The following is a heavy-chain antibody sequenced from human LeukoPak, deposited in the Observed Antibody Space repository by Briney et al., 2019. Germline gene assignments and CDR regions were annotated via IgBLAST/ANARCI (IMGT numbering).Heavy chain of an antibody. CDR3: ARENLPRYYYDSSGSYNWFDP. CDR1: GYSFIAYH. CDR2: INPASGAT. V-gene: IGHV1-2*02. D-gene: IGHD3-22*01. J-gene: IGHJ5*02. Sequence: ASVKVSCKASGYSFIAYHIHWVRQAPGQGLEWMGWINPASGATVYGQKFQGRVTMTRDTSTSTVYMELSSLRSEDTAVYYCARENLPRYYYDSSGSYNWFDPWGQGTLVTVSS.